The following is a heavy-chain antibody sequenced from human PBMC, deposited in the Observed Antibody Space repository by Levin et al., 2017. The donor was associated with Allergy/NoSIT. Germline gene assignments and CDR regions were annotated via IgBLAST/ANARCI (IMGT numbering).Heavy chain of an antibody. D-gene: IGHD2-2*01. Sequence: GESLKISCKGSGYSFTSYWIGWVRQMPGKGLEWMGIIYPGDSDTRYSPSFQGQVTISADKSISTAYLQWSSLKASDTAMYYCARYRYIVVVPAAIRRGYYYFDYWGQGTLVTVSS. J-gene: IGHJ4*02. CDR3: ARYRYIVVVPAAIRRGYYYFDY. V-gene: IGHV5-51*01. CDR2: IYPGDSDT. CDR1: GYSFTSYW.